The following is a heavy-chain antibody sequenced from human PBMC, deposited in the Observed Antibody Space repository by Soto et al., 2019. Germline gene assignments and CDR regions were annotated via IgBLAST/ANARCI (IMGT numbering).Heavy chain of an antibody. CDR2: IWYDGSNK. J-gene: IGHJ2*01. V-gene: IGHV3-33*01. D-gene: IGHD1-26*01. CDR3: ARPLKTRRVGATIWYFEL. CDR1: GFTVSSYG. Sequence: AGGSLRLSCAASGFTVSSYGRHWVRQAPGKGLEWVAVIWYDGSNKYYADSLKGRFTISRDNSKNTLYLQMKSLRAEDTAVYYCARPLKTRRVGATIWYFELWGRGAVVTVSS.